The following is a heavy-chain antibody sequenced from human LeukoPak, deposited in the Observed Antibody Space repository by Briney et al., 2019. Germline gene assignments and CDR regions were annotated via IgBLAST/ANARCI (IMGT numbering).Heavy chain of an antibody. J-gene: IGHJ4*02. Sequence: GGSLRLSCAASGLTFSSYAMHWVRQAPGKGLEWVAAIRYDGSNKYYADFVKGRFTISRDHSKNTLYLQMKSWRAEDTAVYYYARELEIAVAGTLGYWGQGTLVTVSS. CDR1: GLTFSSYA. D-gene: IGHD6-19*01. V-gene: IGHV3-33*01. CDR2: IRYDGSNK. CDR3: ARELEIAVAGTLGY.